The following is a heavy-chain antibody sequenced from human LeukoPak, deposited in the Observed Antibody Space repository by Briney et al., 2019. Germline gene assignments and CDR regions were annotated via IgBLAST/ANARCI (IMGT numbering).Heavy chain of an antibody. J-gene: IGHJ3*02. CDR3: AKDPFHYDFWSGYDAFDI. V-gene: IGHV3-23*01. D-gene: IGHD3-3*01. CDR2: ISGSGGST. CDR1: GFTFSSYA. Sequence: GGSLRLSCAASGFTFSSYAMSWVRQAPGKGLEWVSAISGSGGSTYYADSVKGRFTISRDNSKNTLYLQMNSLRAEDTAVYYCAKDPFHYDFWSGYDAFDIWGQGTMVTVSS.